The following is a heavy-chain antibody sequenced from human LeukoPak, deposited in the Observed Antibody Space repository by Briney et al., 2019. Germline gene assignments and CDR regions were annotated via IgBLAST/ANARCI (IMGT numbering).Heavy chain of an antibody. CDR3: ARFGSGMDIPVYGMDV. D-gene: IGHD3-10*01. CDR2: ISSSSSYI. Sequence: TAGSLRLSCAASGFTFSSYSMNWVRQAPGKGLEWVSSISSSSSYIYYADSVKGRFTISRDNAKNSLYLQMNSLRAEDTAVYYCARFGSGMDIPVYGMDVWGQGTTVTVSS. CDR1: GFTFSSYS. V-gene: IGHV3-21*01. J-gene: IGHJ6*02.